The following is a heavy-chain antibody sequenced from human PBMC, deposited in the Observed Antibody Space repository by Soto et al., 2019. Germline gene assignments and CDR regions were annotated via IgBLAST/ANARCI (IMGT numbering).Heavy chain of an antibody. Sequence: VQLRESGPGLVKPSQTLSLTCTVSGDSITSGDYYWSWIRQPPGKGLEWIGYISYSGNTNYNPSLKSRVIMSVDTSKNQFSLKLTSVTAADTAVYYCASFVGLLWGGVSPAESWGSYYFDNWGQGTLVTVSS. V-gene: IGHV4-30-4*01. CDR1: GDSITSGDYY. D-gene: IGHD2-8*01. CDR3: ASFVGLLWGGVSPAESWGSYYFDN. J-gene: IGHJ4*02. CDR2: ISYSGNT.